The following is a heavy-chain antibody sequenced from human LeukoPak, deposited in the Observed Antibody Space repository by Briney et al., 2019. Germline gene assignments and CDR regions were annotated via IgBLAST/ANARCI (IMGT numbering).Heavy chain of an antibody. CDR2: IYYSGST. V-gene: IGHV4-59*12. CDR1: GESISGFY. D-gene: IGHD5-18*01. J-gene: IGHJ4*02. CDR3: ARGRYSYGYPSQTLGY. Sequence: SETLSLTCTVSGESISGFYWAWIRQPPGKGLEWIGYIYYSGSTNYNPSLKSRVTISVDTSKNQFSLKLSSVTAADTAVYYCARGRYSYGYPSQTLGYWGQGTLVTVSS.